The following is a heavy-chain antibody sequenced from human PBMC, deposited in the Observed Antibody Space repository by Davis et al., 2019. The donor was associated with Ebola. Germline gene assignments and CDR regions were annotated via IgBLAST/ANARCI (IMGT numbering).Heavy chain of an antibody. CDR3: ARPIHTAMDLFDY. CDR1: GGSISSSSYY. Sequence: PSETLSLTCTVSGGSISSSSYYWGWIRQPPGKGLEWIGSIYYSGSTYYNPSLKSRVTISVDTSKNQFSLKLSSVTAADTAVYYCARPIHTAMDLFDYWGQGTLVTVSS. V-gene: IGHV4-39*01. D-gene: IGHD5-18*01. J-gene: IGHJ4*02. CDR2: IYYSGST.